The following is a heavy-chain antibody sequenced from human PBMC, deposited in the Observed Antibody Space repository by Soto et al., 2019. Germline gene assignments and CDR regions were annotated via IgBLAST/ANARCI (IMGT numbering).Heavy chain of an antibody. CDR3: AKDGFIAARPNNNWFDP. J-gene: IGHJ5*02. D-gene: IGHD6-6*01. V-gene: IGHV3-23*01. Sequence: PGGSLRLSCAASGFTFSSYAMSWVRQAPGKGLEWVSAISGSGGSTYYADSVKGRFTISRDNSKNTLYLQMNSLRAEDTAVYYCAKDGFIAARPNNNWFDPWGQGTLVTVSS. CDR2: ISGSGGST. CDR1: GFTFSSYA.